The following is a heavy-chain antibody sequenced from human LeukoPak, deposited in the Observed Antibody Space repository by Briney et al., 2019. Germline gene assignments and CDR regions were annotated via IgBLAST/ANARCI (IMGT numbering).Heavy chain of an antibody. Sequence: GGSLRLSCAASGFTLGGNAMSWVRQAPGRGLEWVSGVGGDDRTHYADSVRGRFTISRDNSMNTVSLAMNRLRVEDTAVYYCAKDLSWWAAADHWGQGALVTVAS. D-gene: IGHD2-15*01. CDR3: AKDLSWWAAADH. CDR2: VGGDDRT. V-gene: IGHV3-23*01. CDR1: GFTLGGNA. J-gene: IGHJ1*01.